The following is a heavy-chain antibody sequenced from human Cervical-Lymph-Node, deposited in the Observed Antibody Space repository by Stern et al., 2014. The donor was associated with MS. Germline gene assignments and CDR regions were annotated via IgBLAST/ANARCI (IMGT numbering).Heavy chain of an antibody. CDR3: AREGVYCSGGTCYKAAFDI. Sequence: EVQLVESGGGLVQPGGSLRLSCAASGFTLSTYWMHWVRQAPGQGLVWVSRIKKDGSGISYADSVKGRFTISRDKTKNTLYLQMNSLRAEDTAVYYCAREGVYCSGGTCYKAAFDIWGQGTMVTVSS. CDR2: IKKDGSGI. CDR1: GFTLSTYW. V-gene: IGHV3-74*01. J-gene: IGHJ3*02. D-gene: IGHD2-15*01.